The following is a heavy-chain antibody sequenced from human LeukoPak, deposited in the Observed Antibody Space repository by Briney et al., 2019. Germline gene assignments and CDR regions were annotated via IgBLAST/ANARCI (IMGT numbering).Heavy chain of an antibody. V-gene: IGHV4-39*07. CDR2: IYYSGST. Sequence: SETLSLTCTVSGGSISSSSYYWGWIRQPPGKGLEWIGSIYYSGSTYYNPSLKSRVTISVDTSKNQFSLKLSSVTAADTAVYYCARGPLGGVVAPAANWFDPWGQGTLVTVSS. CDR3: ARGPLGGVVAPAANWFDP. CDR1: GGSISSSSYY. J-gene: IGHJ5*02. D-gene: IGHD2-2*01.